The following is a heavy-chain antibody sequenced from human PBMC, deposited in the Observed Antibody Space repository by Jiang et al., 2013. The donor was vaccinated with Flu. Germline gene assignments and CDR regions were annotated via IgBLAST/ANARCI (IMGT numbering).Heavy chain of an antibody. CDR2: INSDGSST. CDR1: GFTFSSYW. Sequence: QLVESGGGLVQPGGSLRLSCAASGFTFSSYWMHWVRQAPGKGLVWVSRINSDGSSTSYADSVKGRFTISRDNAKNTLYLQMNSLRAEDTAVYYCARDPYYDFWSGNKGYYYGMDVWGQGTTVTVSS. V-gene: IGHV3-74*01. J-gene: IGHJ6*02. D-gene: IGHD3-3*01. CDR3: ARDPYYDFWSGNKGYYYGMDV.